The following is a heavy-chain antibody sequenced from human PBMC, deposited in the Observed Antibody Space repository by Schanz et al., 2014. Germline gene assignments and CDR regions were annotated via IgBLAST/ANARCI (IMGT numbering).Heavy chain of an antibody. V-gene: IGHV4-39*01. CDR3: ARRDNYLSAFDI. CDR2: IYYTGTT. CDR1: GASISGSSDY. J-gene: IGHJ3*02. Sequence: QLQLQESGPGLVKPSETLSLTCTVSGASISGSSDYWGWIRQSPGKGLEWIGNIYYTGTTYYNPSLKCRVSISVDTSKPQVSLKLPSVTAADTAVFYCARRDNYLSAFDIWGQGTMVTVSS. D-gene: IGHD4-4*01.